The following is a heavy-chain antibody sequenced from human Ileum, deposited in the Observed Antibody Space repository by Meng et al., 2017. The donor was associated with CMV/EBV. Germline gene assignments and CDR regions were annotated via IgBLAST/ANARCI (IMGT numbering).Heavy chain of an antibody. Sequence: GESLKISCAASGFTFSNAWMSWVRQAPGKGLEWVSVIYSGGSTYYADSVKGRFTISRDNSKNTLYLQMNSLRAEDTAVYYCARDRGSSSWYDAFDIWGQGTMVTVSS. CDR1: GFTFSNAW. J-gene: IGHJ3*02. CDR3: ARDRGSSSWYDAFDI. V-gene: IGHV3-66*02. CDR2: IYSGGST. D-gene: IGHD6-13*01.